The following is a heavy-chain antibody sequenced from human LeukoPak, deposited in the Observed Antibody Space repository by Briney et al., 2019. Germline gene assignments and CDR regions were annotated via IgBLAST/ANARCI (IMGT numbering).Heavy chain of an antibody. CDR2: MSGSGRTI. J-gene: IGHJ4*02. D-gene: IGHD6-19*01. CDR3: VRDGNYSTGWVANDY. CDR1: GFPFSSHE. Sequence: GGSLRLSCTASGFPFSSHEMNWVRQAPGKGLEWVSHMSGSGRTIYYADSVKGRFTISRDNAKNSLYLQMNGLRADDTALYYCVRDGNYSTGWVANDYWGQGTLVIVSS. V-gene: IGHV3-48*03.